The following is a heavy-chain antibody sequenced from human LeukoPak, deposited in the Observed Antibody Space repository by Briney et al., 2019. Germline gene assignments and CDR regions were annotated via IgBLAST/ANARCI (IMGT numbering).Heavy chain of an antibody. J-gene: IGHJ4*02. Sequence: GGSLRLSCAASGFTFSSYGTHWVRQAPGKGLEWVAVIWYDGSNKYYADSVKGRFTISRDNSKNSLYLQMNSLRAEDTALYYCAKGSGGYYYYFDYWGQGTLVTVSS. V-gene: IGHV3-30*02. CDR2: IWYDGSNK. CDR1: GFTFSSYG. D-gene: IGHD3-22*01. CDR3: AKGSGGYYYYFDY.